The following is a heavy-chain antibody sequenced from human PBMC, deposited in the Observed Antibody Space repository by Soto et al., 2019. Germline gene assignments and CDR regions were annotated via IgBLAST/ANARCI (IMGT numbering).Heavy chain of an antibody. CDR1: GDTFKNCV. J-gene: IGHJ6*02. D-gene: IGHD3-10*01. V-gene: IGHV1-69*01. CDR3: AAELGFGKLSVV. Sequence: QVQVVQSGVEVRRPGSSVKVSCKASGDTFKNCVISWVRQAPGQGLEWMGGIIPLFGTTDFAQTFQGGLTITTDESTTTAYMELSRLRSEDTATYYCAAELGFGKLSVVWGQGTTVIVSS. CDR2: IIPLFGTT.